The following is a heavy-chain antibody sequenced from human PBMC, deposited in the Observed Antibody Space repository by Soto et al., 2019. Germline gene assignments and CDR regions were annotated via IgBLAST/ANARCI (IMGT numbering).Heavy chain of an antibody. V-gene: IGHV3-30*18. CDR3: AKDYSSSWQYYFDY. Sequence: AGGSLRLSCAASGFTFSSYGMHWVRQAPGKGLEWVAVISYDGSNKYYADSVKGRFTISRDNSKNTLYLQMNSLRAEDTAVYYCAKDYSSSWQYYFDYWGQGTLVTVSS. D-gene: IGHD6-13*01. J-gene: IGHJ4*02. CDR1: GFTFSSYG. CDR2: ISYDGSNK.